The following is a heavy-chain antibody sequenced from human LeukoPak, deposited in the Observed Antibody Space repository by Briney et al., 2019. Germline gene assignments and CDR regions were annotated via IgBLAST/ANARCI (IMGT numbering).Heavy chain of an antibody. Sequence: PGGSLRLSCAASGFTFSGSAMHWVRQASGKGLEWVGRIRSKANSYATAYAASVKGRFTISRDDSKNTAYLQMNSLKTEDTAVYYCARDWYSSSWYWFDPWGQGTLVTVSS. J-gene: IGHJ5*02. V-gene: IGHV3-73*01. CDR2: IRSKANSYAT. D-gene: IGHD6-13*01. CDR1: GFTFSGSA. CDR3: ARDWYSSSWYWFDP.